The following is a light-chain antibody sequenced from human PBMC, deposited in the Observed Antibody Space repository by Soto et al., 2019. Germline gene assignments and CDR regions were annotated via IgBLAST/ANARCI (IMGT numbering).Light chain of an antibody. J-gene: IGLJ3*02. V-gene: IGLV2-14*01. CDR2: EVN. Sequence: QSALTQPASVSGSPGQSITISCTGTSIDIGAYNYVSWYQQHPGKAPKLIIYEVNDRPSGISNRFFGSKSGNTASLTISGLQAEDEADYCCSSYRGSVWVFGGGTKLTVL. CDR1: SIDIGAYNY. CDR3: SSYRGSVWV.